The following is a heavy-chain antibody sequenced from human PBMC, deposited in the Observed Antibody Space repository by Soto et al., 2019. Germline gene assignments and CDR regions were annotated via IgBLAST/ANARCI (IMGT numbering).Heavy chain of an antibody. D-gene: IGHD3-22*01. CDR1: GFTFSSYA. Sequence: EVQLVESGGGLVQPGGSLRLSCAASGFTFSSYAMHWVRQAPGKGLEYVSAISSNGGSTYYANSVKGRFTISRDNSKNTLYLQMGSLRAEDMAVYYCARVAINIGLLSYYYYMDVWGKGTTVTVSS. J-gene: IGHJ6*03. V-gene: IGHV3-64*01. CDR2: ISSNGGST. CDR3: ARVAINIGLLSYYYYMDV.